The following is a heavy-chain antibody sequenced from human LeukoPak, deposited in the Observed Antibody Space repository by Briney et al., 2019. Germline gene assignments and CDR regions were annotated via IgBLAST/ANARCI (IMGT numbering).Heavy chain of an antibody. CDR3: AGELTGDAFDS. J-gene: IGHJ3*02. CDR2: INHSGST. Sequence: SETLSLTCAVYGGSFSGYYWSWIRQPPGKGLEWIGEINHSGSTNYNPSLKSRVTISVDTSKNQFSLKLSSVTAADTAVYYCAGELTGDAFDSWGQGTMVTVSS. CDR1: GGSFSGYY. V-gene: IGHV4-34*01. D-gene: IGHD3-9*01.